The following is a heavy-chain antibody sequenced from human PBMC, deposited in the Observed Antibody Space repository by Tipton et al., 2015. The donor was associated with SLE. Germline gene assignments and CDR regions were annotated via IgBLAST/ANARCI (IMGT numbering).Heavy chain of an antibody. J-gene: IGHJ6*02. CDR1: GFIFSSYA. D-gene: IGHD2-2*02. CDR3: ARDGAGYCSSTSCYSTYYGMDV. CDR2: IWFDGSNK. Sequence: SLRLSCAASGFIFSSYAMHWVRQAPGKGLEWVAVIWFDGSNKYYADSVKGRFTISRDNSKNTLYLQMNSLRAEDTAVYYCARDGAGYCSSTSCYSTYYGMDVWGQGTTVTVSS. V-gene: IGHV3-30*14.